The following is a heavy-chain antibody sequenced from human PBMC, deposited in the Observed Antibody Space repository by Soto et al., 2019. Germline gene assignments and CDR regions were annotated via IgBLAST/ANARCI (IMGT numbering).Heavy chain of an antibody. CDR3: ARVRESTAAFDY. J-gene: IGHJ4*02. D-gene: IGHD2-8*02. V-gene: IGHV5-51*01. Sequence: GESLKISCKGSGYSFTRYWIGWVRQMPGKGLEWMGIIYPRDSDTRYSPSFQGQVTTSADKSISTAYLQWSSLKASDTAMYYCARVRESTAAFDYWGQGTLVTVSS. CDR2: IYPRDSDT. CDR1: GYSFTRYW.